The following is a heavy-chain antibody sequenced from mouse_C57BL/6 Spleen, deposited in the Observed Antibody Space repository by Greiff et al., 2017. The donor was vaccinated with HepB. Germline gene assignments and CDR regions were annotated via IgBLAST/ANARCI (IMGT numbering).Heavy chain of an antibody. V-gene: IGHV1-76*01. D-gene: IGHD1-1*01. CDR3: ASTVVVPYAMDY. Sequence: VQLQQSGAELVRPGASVKLSCKASGYTFTDYYINWVKQRPGQGLEWIARIYPGSGNTYYNEKFKGKATLTAEKSSSTAYMQLSSLTSEDSAVYFCASTVVVPYAMDYWGQGTSVTVSS. CDR1: GYTFTDYY. J-gene: IGHJ4*01. CDR2: IYPGSGNT.